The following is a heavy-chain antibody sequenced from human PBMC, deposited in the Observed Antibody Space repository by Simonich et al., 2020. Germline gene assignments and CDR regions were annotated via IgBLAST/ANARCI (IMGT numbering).Heavy chain of an antibody. CDR3: ARGIVGASGAFDI. Sequence: EVQLVESGGGLVKPGGSLRLSCAASGFTFSSYSMNWVRQAPGNGLEWVSSISSSSSYIYYADSVKGRFTISRDNAKNSLYLQMNSLRAEDTAVYYCARGIVGASGAFDIWGQGTMVTVSS. V-gene: IGHV3-21*01. D-gene: IGHD1-26*01. CDR2: ISSSSSYI. CDR1: GFTFSSYS. J-gene: IGHJ3*02.